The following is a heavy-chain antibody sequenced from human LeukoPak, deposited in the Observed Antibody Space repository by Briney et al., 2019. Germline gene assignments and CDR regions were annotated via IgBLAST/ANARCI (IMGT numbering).Heavy chain of an antibody. CDR1: GYTFTSYW. CDR3: ARILSSGWHFDY. Sequence: GESLKISCKASGYTFTSYWIAWVRQMPGKGLEWMGVIYPGDSDTRYSPSFQGQVTISAGKSISTAYLQWSSLKASDTAMYYCARILSSGWHFDYWGQGTLVTVSS. J-gene: IGHJ4*02. V-gene: IGHV5-51*01. D-gene: IGHD6-19*01. CDR2: IYPGDSDT.